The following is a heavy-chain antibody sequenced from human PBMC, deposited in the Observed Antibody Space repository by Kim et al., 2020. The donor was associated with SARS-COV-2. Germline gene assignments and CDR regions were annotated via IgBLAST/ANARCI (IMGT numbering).Heavy chain of an antibody. CDR1: GFTFDDYA. CDR3: AKAKGVIRGVPFDYGMDV. V-gene: IGHV3-9*01. Sequence: GGSLRLSCAASGFTFDDYAMHWVRQAPGKGLEWVSGISWNSGSIGYADSVKGRFTISRDNAKNSLYLQMNSLRAEDTALYYCAKAKGVIRGVPFDYGMDVWGQGTTVTVSS. J-gene: IGHJ6*02. D-gene: IGHD3-10*01. CDR2: ISWNSGSI.